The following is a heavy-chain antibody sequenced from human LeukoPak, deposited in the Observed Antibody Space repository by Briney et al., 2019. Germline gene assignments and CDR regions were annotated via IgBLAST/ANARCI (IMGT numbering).Heavy chain of an antibody. J-gene: IGHJ3*02. V-gene: IGHV1-18*01. CDR2: ISAYNGNT. CDR1: GYTFTSYG. CDR3: ARNHIVGAAHDAFDI. D-gene: IGHD1-26*01. Sequence: ASVKVSCKASGYTFTSYGISWVRQAPGQGLEWTGWISAYNGNTNYAQKLQGRVTMTTDTSTSTAYMELRSLRSDDTAVYYCARNHIVGAAHDAFDIWGQGTMVTVSS.